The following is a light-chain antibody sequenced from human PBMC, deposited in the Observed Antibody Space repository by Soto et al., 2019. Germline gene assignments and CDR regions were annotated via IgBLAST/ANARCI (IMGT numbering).Light chain of an antibody. CDR2: SAS. J-gene: IGKJ4*01. Sequence: DIQMTQSPSSLSASIGDRVTITCRASQNIKSYLNWYQQKPGKAPKLLISSASTLQSGVPSRFSGSGSGTGFTLTISALQPEDFGSYYCQQAYISLLSFGGGTKIEIK. V-gene: IGKV1-39*01. CDR1: QNIKSY. CDR3: QQAYISLLS.